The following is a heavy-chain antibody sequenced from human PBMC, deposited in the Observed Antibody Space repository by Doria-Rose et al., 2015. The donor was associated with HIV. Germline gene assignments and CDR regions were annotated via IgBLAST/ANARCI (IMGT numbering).Heavy chain of an antibody. CDR1: GVSLSSPGMG. V-gene: IGHV2-26*01. Sequence: QVTLKESGPVLVKPTETLTLTCTVSGVSLSSPGMGVSWIRQPPGKALEWLANIFSDDERSYNTSLKSRLTISRVTSKGQVFLTMTDRDPVDTATDYCARIKSSSWYHKYYFDFWGRGTLVIVSA. CDR3: ARIKSSSWYHKYYFDF. D-gene: IGHD6-13*01. CDR2: IFSDDER. J-gene: IGHJ4*02.